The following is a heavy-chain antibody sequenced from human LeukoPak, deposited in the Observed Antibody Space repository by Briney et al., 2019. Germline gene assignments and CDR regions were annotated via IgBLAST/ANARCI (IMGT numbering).Heavy chain of an antibody. D-gene: IGHD2-21*01. CDR2: IYSSRST. Sequence: SETLSLTCTVSGGSISSSSDCWSWLRQPRGKGLEWIGYIYSSRSTKSTPSLTSRVTISLDTSKNQFSLKLSSVTAPDTAVYYCAGGIPLEYYFDYWGQGTLVTVSS. V-gene: IGHV4-61*01. J-gene: IGHJ4*02. CDR1: GGSISSSSDC. CDR3: AGGIPLEYYFDY.